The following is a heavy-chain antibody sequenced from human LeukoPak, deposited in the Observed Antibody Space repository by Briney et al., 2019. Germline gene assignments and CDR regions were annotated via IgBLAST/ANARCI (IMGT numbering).Heavy chain of an antibody. J-gene: IGHJ3*02. Sequence: PSETLSLTCTVSGGSISSSSYYWGWIRQPPGKGLEWIGSIYHSGSTYYNPSLKSRVTISVDTSKNQFSLKLSSVTAADTAVYYCARHVSPNDAFDIWGQGTMVTVSS. CDR3: ARHVSPNDAFDI. CDR1: GGSISSSSYY. D-gene: IGHD3-16*02. V-gene: IGHV4-39*01. CDR2: IYHSGST.